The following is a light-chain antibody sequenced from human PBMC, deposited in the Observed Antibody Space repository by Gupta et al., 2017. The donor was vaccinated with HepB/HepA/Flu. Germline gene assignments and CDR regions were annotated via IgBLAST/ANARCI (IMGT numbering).Light chain of an antibody. V-gene: IGKV1-39*01. CDR2: GSL. CDR1: QSVSHF. Sequence: DVQMTQSPSSLSASVGDRVTITCRASQSVSHFLNWYQQKPGEAPKLLIYGSLTLQSGVPSRFSGSGSGTDFTLTISSLQPEDFATYYCQQSYITPFTFGPGTKVDIQ. CDR3: QQSYITPFT. J-gene: IGKJ3*01.